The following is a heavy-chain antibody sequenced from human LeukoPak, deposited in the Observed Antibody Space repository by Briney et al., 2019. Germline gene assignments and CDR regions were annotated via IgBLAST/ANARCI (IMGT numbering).Heavy chain of an antibody. D-gene: IGHD2-8*01. Sequence: SETLSLTCTVSGGSIGSYYWSWIRQPAGKGLEWIGRIYTSGSTNYNPSLKSRVTMSVDTSKNHFSLKLSSVTAADTAVYYCASGTFYCTNGVCYTWFDPWGQGTLVTVSS. V-gene: IGHV4-4*07. CDR2: IYTSGST. J-gene: IGHJ5*02. CDR1: GGSIGSYY. CDR3: ASGTFYCTNGVCYTWFDP.